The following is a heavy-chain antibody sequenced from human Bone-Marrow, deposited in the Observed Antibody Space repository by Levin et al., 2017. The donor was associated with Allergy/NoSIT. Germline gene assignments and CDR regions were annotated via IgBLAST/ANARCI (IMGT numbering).Heavy chain of an antibody. CDR3: VRVGTDCVTSDCFTH. J-gene: IGHJ4*02. CDR2: IYKSAS. CDR1: GDSISGSH. D-gene: IGHD2-21*02. Sequence: SETLSLTCTVSGDSISGSHWAWVRQSPGKGLEWIGYIYKSASHYNPSLESRVTISEDTSKKQFFLRLTSVTAADTAVYYCVRVGTDCVTSDCFTHWGQGALVTVSS. V-gene: IGHV4-59*01.